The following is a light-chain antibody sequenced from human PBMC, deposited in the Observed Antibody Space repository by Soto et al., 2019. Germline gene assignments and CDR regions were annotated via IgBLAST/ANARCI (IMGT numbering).Light chain of an antibody. CDR2: TAS. Sequence: DIQMTQSPSSVSASVGDRVTITCRASQGVSTWLAWYQQKPGKAPNLLIYTASSLQSGVPSRFSGSGSGPDFTLTISSLQPADFATYYCQQTTTFPLTFGGGTKVEI. J-gene: IGKJ4*01. V-gene: IGKV1D-12*01. CDR3: QQTTTFPLT. CDR1: QGVSTW.